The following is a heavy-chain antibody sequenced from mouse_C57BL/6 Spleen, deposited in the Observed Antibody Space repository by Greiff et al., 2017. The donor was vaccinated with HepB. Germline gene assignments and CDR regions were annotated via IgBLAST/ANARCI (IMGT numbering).Heavy chain of an antibody. D-gene: IGHD2-4*01. CDR1: GYTFTSYW. J-gene: IGHJ2*01. Sequence: QVQLQQPGAELVKPGASVKMSCKASGYTFTSYWITWVKQRPGQGLEWIGDIYPGSGSTNYNEKFKSKATLTVDKSSSTAYMQLSSLTSEDSAVYYCARNYDYDLYYFDYWGQGTTLTVSS. V-gene: IGHV1-55*01. CDR3: ARNYDYDLYYFDY. CDR2: IYPGSGST.